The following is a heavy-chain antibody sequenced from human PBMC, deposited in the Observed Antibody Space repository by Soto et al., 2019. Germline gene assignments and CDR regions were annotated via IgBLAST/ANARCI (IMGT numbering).Heavy chain of an antibody. V-gene: IGHV1-69*13. CDR3: ARSSRLRSGSYGPDAFDI. D-gene: IGHD1-26*01. J-gene: IGHJ3*02. CDR1: GGTFSSYA. CDR2: IIPIFGTA. Sequence: GASVKVSCKASGGTFSSYAISWVRQAPGQGLEWMGGIIPIFGTANYAQRFQGRVTITADESTSTAYMELSRLRSEDTAVYYCARSSRLRSGSYGPDAFDIWGQGTMVTVSS.